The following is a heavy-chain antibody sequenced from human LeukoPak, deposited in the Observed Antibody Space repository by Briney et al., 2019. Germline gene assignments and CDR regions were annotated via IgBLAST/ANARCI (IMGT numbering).Heavy chain of an antibody. J-gene: IGHJ4*02. CDR2: IYHSGST. CDR1: GYSISSGYY. Sequence: PSETLPLTCTVSGYSISSGYYWGWIRQPPGKGLEWIGSIYHSGSTYYNPSLKSRVTISVDTSKNQFSLKLSSVTAADTAVYYCARDAHGYSGYDDYWGQGTLVTVSS. D-gene: IGHD5-12*01. CDR3: ARDAHGYSGYDDY. V-gene: IGHV4-38-2*02.